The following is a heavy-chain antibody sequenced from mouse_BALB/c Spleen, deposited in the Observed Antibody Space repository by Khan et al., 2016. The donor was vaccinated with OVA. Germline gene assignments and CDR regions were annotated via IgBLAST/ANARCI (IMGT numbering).Heavy chain of an antibody. Sequence: VQLQQSGTELVRPGASVKLSCKASGYTFTSYWMNWVKQRPGHGLEWIGRIDPSASETHYNQLFKDKATLTVDKSSSTAYIQFSSLTSEDSAVYYCARREKYGYDPSWFAYWGQGTLVTVSA. CDR3: ARREKYGYDPSWFAY. J-gene: IGHJ3*01. V-gene: IGHV1-61*01. CDR2: IDPSASET. CDR1: GYTFTSYW. D-gene: IGHD2-2*01.